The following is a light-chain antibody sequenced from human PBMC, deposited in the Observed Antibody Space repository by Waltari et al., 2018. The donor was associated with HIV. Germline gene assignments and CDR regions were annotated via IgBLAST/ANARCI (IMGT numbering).Light chain of an antibody. CDR2: KDR. V-gene: IGLV3-1*01. CDR3: QAWDGSNGV. J-gene: IGLJ3*02. Sequence: SYELTQPPSVSVSPGQTASITCSGDKLEDKYVCWYQQKPGQSPGLVRYKDRERPSGIPQRFSGSNSGNTATLTISGTQATDEADYFCQAWDGSNGVFGGGTKLTVL. CDR1: KLEDKY.